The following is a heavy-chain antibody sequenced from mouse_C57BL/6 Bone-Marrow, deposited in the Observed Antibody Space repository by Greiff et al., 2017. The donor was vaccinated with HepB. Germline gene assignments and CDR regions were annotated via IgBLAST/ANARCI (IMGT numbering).Heavy chain of an antibody. V-gene: IGHV1-69*01. D-gene: IGHD1-1*01. CDR3: ASPYYGSSYVYFDV. Sequence: QVQLQQPGAELVMPGASVKLSCKASGYTFTSYWMHWVKQRPGQGLEWIGEIDPSDSYTNYNQKLKGKSTLTVDKSSSTAYMQLSSLTSEDSAVYYCASPYYGSSYVYFDVWGTGTTVTVSA. CDR1: GYTFTSYW. J-gene: IGHJ1*03. CDR2: IDPSDSYT.